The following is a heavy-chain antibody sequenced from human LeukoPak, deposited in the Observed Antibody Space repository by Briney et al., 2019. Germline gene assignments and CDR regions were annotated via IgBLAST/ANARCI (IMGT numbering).Heavy chain of an antibody. Sequence: ASVKVSCKASGYTFTSYDINWVRQAPGQGLEWMGWMSPNSGNTVYAQKSQGRVTMTRSTSLRTAYMELSSLRSEDTAVYFCTRGFVVVINGGTGFHPWGQGTLVTVSS. CDR3: TRGFVVVINGGTGFHP. J-gene: IGHJ5*02. V-gene: IGHV1-8*01. CDR2: MSPNSGNT. CDR1: GYTFTSYD. D-gene: IGHD2-21*01.